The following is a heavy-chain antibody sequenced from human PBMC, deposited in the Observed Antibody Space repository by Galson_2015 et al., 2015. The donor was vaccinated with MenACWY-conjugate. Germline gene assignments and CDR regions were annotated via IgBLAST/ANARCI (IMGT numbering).Heavy chain of an antibody. CDR1: GFAVSNTY. Sequence: SLRLSCAASGFAVSNTYMSWVRQAPGKGLEWISYISSSSGTISYADSVKGRSTISRDNAKNSLYLQMNSLRAEDAAVYYCARGGVVLTPRGRFDSWGQGTLVTVSS. CDR2: ISSSSGTI. V-gene: IGHV3-11*04. D-gene: IGHD2-15*01. CDR3: ARGGVVLTPRGRFDS. J-gene: IGHJ4*02.